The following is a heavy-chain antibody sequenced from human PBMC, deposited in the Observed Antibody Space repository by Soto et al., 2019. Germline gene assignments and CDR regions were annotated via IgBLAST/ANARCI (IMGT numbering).Heavy chain of an antibody. J-gene: IGHJ5*02. Sequence: PDTLTLTCTFSGGSFISSGYYWGWFLSSSGTVLEWIGDLSYRGTTYYNPSLKSRVTISVDTSKTQFSLKLSFVTAADSAVYYCARRRIVGADGFDPWSQGTLVTVS. D-gene: IGHD1-26*01. V-gene: IGHV4-39*01. CDR2: LSYRGTT. CDR1: GGSFISSGYY. CDR3: ARRRIVGADGFDP.